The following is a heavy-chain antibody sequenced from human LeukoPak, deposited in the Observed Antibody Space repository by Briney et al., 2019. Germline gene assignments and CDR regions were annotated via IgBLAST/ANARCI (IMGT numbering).Heavy chain of an antibody. CDR3: ARSMFPYYYYGMDV. CDR2: IYYSGST. J-gene: IGHJ6*02. CDR1: GGSIRSYY. Sequence: SETLSLTCTGSGGSIRSYYWSWIRQPPGQGREWIGNIYYSGSTNYNASPKSRVTISVDTSKKQFSLKLSSVTAADTAVYYCARSMFPYYYYGMDVWGQGTTVTVSS. V-gene: IGHV4-59*01. D-gene: IGHD3-10*02.